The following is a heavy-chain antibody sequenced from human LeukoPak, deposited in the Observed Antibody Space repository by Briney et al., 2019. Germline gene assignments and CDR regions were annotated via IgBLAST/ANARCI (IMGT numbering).Heavy chain of an antibody. CDR1: GFTFSSYA. CDR3: VTMAASPTYSFNY. V-gene: IGHV3-64D*06. Sequence: GGSLRLSCSASGFTFSSYAMHWVRQAPGKGLEYVSAISSNGGSTYYADSVKGRVTNSRDNSKNTLYLQMSSLRAEDTAAYSCVTMAASPTYSFNYWGQGTLVTVSS. CDR2: ISSNGGST. D-gene: IGHD5-24*01. J-gene: IGHJ4*02.